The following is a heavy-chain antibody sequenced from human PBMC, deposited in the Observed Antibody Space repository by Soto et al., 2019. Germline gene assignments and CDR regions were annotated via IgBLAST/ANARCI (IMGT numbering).Heavy chain of an antibody. D-gene: IGHD6-6*01. CDR2: INHSGST. Sequence: SETLSLTCAVYGGSFSGYYWSWIRQPPGKGLEWIGEINHSGSTNYNPSLKSRVTISVDTSKNQFSLKLSSVTAADTAVYYCARGGIAARSGWFDPWGQGTLVTVSS. V-gene: IGHV4-34*01. J-gene: IGHJ5*02. CDR1: GGSFSGYY. CDR3: ARGGIAARSGWFDP.